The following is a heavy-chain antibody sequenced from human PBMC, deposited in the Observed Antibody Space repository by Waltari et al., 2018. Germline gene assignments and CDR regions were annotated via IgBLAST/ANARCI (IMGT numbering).Heavy chain of an antibody. D-gene: IGHD2-2*01. J-gene: IGHJ4*02. CDR3: AKDRVPGAIVVVPAAILDY. Sequence: EVQLVESGGGLVQPGGSLRLSCAASGFTFSSYAMSWVRPAPGKGLEWVSAISGSGGSTYYADSVKGRFTISRDNSKNTLYLQMNSLRAEDTAVYYCAKDRVPGAIVVVPAAILDYWGQGTLVTVSS. V-gene: IGHV3-23*04. CDR2: ISGSGGST. CDR1: GFTFSSYA.